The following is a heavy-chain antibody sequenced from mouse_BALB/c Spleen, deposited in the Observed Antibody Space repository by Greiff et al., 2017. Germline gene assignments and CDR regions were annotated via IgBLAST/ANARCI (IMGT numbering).Heavy chain of an antibody. CDR3: AKGDGNYFYAMDY. Sequence: EVKLVESGGGLVKPGGSLKLSCAASGFTFSDYYMYWVRQTPEKRLEWVATISDGGSYTYYPDSVKGRFTISRDNAKNNLYLQMSSLKSEDTAMYYCAKGDGNYFYAMDYWGQGTSVTVSS. V-gene: IGHV5-4*02. D-gene: IGHD2-1*01. CDR2: ISDGGSYT. J-gene: IGHJ4*01. CDR1: GFTFSDYY.